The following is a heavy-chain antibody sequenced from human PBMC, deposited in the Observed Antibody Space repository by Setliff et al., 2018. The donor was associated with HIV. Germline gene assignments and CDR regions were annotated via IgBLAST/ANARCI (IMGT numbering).Heavy chain of an antibody. D-gene: IGHD7-27*01. V-gene: IGHV1-69*13. J-gene: IGHJ6*03. CDR3: ARDKGGLGIGGYYYYYMDV. Sequence: GASVKVSCKVSGGTFSTFAVTWVRQAPGQGLEWMGGIIPIFGTANYAQKFQGRVTITADESTSTAYMELRSLRSEDTAVYYCARDKGGLGIGGYYYYYMDV. CDR1: GGTFSTFA. CDR2: IIPIFGTA.